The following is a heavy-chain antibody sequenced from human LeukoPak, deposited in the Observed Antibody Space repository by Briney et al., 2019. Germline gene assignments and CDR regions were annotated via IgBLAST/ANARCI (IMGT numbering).Heavy chain of an antibody. D-gene: IGHD3-22*01. J-gene: IGHJ3*02. V-gene: IGHV3-48*01. CDR2: ISSSSSTI. CDR3: ARDDSSGSDAFDI. CDR1: GFTFSSYS. Sequence: GGSLRLSCAASGFTFSSYSMNWVRQAPGKGLEWVSYISSSSSTIYYADSVKGRFTISRDNAKNSLYLRMNSLRAEDTAVYYCARDDSSGSDAFDIWGQGTMVTVSS.